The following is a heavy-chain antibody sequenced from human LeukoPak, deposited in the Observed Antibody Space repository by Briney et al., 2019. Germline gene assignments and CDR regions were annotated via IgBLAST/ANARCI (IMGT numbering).Heavy chain of an antibody. CDR2: INPNSGGT. V-gene: IGHV1-2*02. Sequence: GASVKVSCKASGYTFTDYYFHWVRQAPGQGLEWMGWINPNSGGTNYAQKFQGRVTMTRDTSISTAYMELSRLRSDDTAVYYCATAGVGANYYYYYMDVWGKGTTVTVSS. D-gene: IGHD1-26*01. J-gene: IGHJ6*03. CDR1: GYTFTDYY. CDR3: ATAGVGANYYYYYMDV.